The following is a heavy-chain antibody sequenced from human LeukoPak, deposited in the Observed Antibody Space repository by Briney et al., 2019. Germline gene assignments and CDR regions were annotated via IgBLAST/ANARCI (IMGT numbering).Heavy chain of an antibody. Sequence: PSETLSLTCTVSGGSISSYYWSWIRQPPGKGLEWIGYIYYSGSTNYSASLKSRVTISVDTSKNHFSLKLSSVTAADTAVYYCARAGVGSITFDIWGQGTMVTVSS. V-gene: IGHV4-59*01. D-gene: IGHD5-12*01. J-gene: IGHJ3*02. CDR2: IYYSGST. CDR1: GGSISSYY. CDR3: ARAGVGSITFDI.